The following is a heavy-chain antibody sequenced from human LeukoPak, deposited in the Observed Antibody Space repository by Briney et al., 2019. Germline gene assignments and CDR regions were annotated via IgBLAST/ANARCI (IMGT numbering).Heavy chain of an antibody. CDR2: ISGSTSYI. V-gene: IGHV3-21*01. J-gene: IGHJ4*02. Sequence: GGSLRLSCAASVFAFSSSSMNWVRQAPGKGLEWVSSISGSTSYIYYADSVKGRFTISRDNAKNSLYLQMNSLRAEDTAVYYCARVWFGECDYWGQGTLVTVSS. CDR1: VFAFSSSS. D-gene: IGHD3-10*01. CDR3: ARVWFGECDY.